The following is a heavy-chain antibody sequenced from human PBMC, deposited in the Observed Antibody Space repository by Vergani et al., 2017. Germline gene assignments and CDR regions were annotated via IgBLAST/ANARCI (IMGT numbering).Heavy chain of an antibody. D-gene: IGHD4-17*01. J-gene: IGHJ5*02. V-gene: IGHV4-38-2*01. CDR1: GDSLRRGHY. Sequence: QVQLQESGPGLVKPSETLSLTCAVSGDSLRRGHYWAWIRQPPGKRLEWIGTVYQSGSTYYNPAFRGQAAISVDKSKSQLLLRLTSVTAADTALYYCARHVGYGDSNYPGDWFDPWGQGTLVTVSS. CDR3: ARHVGYGDSNYPGDWFDP. CDR2: VYQSGST.